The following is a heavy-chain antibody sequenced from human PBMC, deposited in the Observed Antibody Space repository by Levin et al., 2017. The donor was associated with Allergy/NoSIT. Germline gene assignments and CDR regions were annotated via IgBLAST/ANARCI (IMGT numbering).Heavy chain of an antibody. Sequence: SQTLSLTCTVSGGSISSYYWSWIRQPPGKGLEWIGYIYYSGSTNYNPSLKSRVTISVDTSKNQFSLKLSSVTAADTAVYYCAREVEYCSGGSCYSSGFFDIWGQGTMVTVSS. D-gene: IGHD2-15*01. J-gene: IGHJ3*02. CDR1: GGSISSYY. V-gene: IGHV4-59*01. CDR3: AREVEYCSGGSCYSSGFFDI. CDR2: IYYSGST.